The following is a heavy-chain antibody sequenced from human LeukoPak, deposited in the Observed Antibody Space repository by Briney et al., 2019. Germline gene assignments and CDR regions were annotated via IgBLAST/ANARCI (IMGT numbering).Heavy chain of an antibody. J-gene: IGHJ4*02. CDR3: ARRSTYGDYDY. V-gene: IGHV4-59*12. D-gene: IGHD4-17*01. CDR2: ISHSGTT. CDR1: GGSISSYS. Sequence: SETLSLTCIVSGGSISSYSWNWIRQSPGKGLEWVGYISHSGTTSYNSSLKSRVTISVDRSKNQFSLKLSSVTAADTAVYYCARRSTYGDYDYWGQGTLVTVSS.